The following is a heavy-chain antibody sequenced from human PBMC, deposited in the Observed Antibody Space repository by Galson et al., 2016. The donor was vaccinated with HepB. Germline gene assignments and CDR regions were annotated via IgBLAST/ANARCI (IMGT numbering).Heavy chain of an antibody. CDR2: MYHCGNT. D-gene: IGHD2/OR15-2a*01. CDR3: ARVIYSNSWRNPGRRFDP. CDR1: GYSISSGYY. Sequence: SETLSLTCSVSGYSISSGYYWGWIRQPPGKGLEWIGSMYHCGNTYYNPSLKSRVTISADTSKNQFSLRLSSVTAADTAVYYCARVIYSNSWRNPGRRFDPWVQGTLVTVSS. J-gene: IGHJ5*02. V-gene: IGHV4-38-2*02.